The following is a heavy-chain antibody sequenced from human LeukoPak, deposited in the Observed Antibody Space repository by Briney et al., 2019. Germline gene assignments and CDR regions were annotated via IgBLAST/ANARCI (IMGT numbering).Heavy chain of an antibody. V-gene: IGHV4-59*08. CDR1: GGSISSYY. CDR3: ARQEGGIQQWSYYFDF. Sequence: SETLSLTCTVSGGSISSYYWSWIRQPPGKGLEWIGYIYYSGSTNYNPSLKSRVTMSVDTSKNQFSLELTSVTPADTALYYCARQEGGIQQWSYYFDFWGQGTLVTVSS. J-gene: IGHJ4*02. D-gene: IGHD5-18*01. CDR2: IYYSGST.